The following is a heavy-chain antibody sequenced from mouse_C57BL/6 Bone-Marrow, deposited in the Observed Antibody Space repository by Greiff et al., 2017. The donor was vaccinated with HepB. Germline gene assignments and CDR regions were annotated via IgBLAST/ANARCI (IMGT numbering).Heavy chain of an antibody. CDR2: ISGGGGNT. CDR3: ARRGLRRGGMDY. CDR1: GFTFSSYT. V-gene: IGHV5-9*01. Sequence: EVKLVESGGGLVKPGGSLKLSCAASGFTFSSYTMSWVRQTPEKRLEWVATISGGGGNTYYPDSVKGRFTISRDNAKNTLYLQMSSLRSEDTALYYCARRGLRRGGMDYWGQGTSVTVSS. D-gene: IGHD2-12*01. J-gene: IGHJ4*01.